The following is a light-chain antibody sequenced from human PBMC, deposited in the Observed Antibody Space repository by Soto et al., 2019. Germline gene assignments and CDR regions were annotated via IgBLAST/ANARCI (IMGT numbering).Light chain of an antibody. V-gene: IGKV3-20*01. CDR2: GAA. J-gene: IGKJ1*01. CDR3: QQYGSSST. CDR1: QSVSSY. Sequence: ETVLTQSPATLSLSPGERATLSCRASQSVSSYLAWYQQKPGQAPRLLIFGAASRATGIPDRFSGRGSGTDFTLTISRLEPEDFAVYYCQQYGSSSTFGQGTKVDIK.